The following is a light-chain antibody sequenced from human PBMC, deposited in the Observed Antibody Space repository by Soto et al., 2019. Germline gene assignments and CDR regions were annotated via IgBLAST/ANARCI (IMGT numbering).Light chain of an antibody. V-gene: IGKV3-11*01. J-gene: IGKJ5*01. CDR2: DAS. CDR1: QTIKTY. CDR3: QQRNDWPRIT. Sequence: EIVLTQFPATPSLSPGERATLSCRASQTIKTYLAWYQQKPGQAPRLLISDASNRATGVPARFSGSGSGTDFTLTINNLEPEDFAVYFCQQRNDWPRITFGQGTRLEIK.